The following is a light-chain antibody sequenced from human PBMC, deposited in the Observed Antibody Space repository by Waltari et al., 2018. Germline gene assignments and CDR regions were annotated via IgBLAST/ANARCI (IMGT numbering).Light chain of an antibody. CDR2: ESS. V-gene: IGKV3-11*01. J-gene: IGKJ2*01. CDR1: QNINKY. Sequence: DIVLTQSPATLSLSPGDRATLSCRASQNINKYLAWYQQKPGQPPRLLIYESSDRATGIPARFSGSGSGTDFTLTISSLEPEDFAIYYCQQRSNWPPYTFGQGTRLDIK. CDR3: QQRSNWPPYT.